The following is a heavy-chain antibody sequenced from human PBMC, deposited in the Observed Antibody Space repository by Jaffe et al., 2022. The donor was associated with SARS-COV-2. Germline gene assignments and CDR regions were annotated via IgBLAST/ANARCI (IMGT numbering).Heavy chain of an antibody. V-gene: IGHV3-21*01. J-gene: IGHJ3*02. D-gene: IGHD6-13*01. CDR1: GFTFSSYS. CDR3: ARAPVESSSWYGVAFDI. Sequence: EVQLVESGGGLVKPGGSLRLSCAASGFTFSSYSMNWVRQAPGKGLEWVSSISSSSSYIYYADSVKGRFTISRDNAKNSLYLQMNSLRAEDTAVYYCARAPVESSSWYGVAFDIWGQGTMVTVSS. CDR2: ISSSSSYI.